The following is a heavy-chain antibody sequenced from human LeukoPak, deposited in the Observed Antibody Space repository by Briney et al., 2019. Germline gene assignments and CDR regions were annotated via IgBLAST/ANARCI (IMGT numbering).Heavy chain of an antibody. CDR1: GFTFSSYS. J-gene: IGHJ3*02. V-gene: IGHV3-21*01. CDR2: ISSSSSYI. Sequence: PGGSLRLSCAASGFTFSSYSMNWVRQAPGKGLEWVSSISSSSSYIYYADSVKGRFTISRDNAKNSLYLQMNSLRAEDTAVYYCARDRSPLEMATIGAFDIWGQGTMVTVSS. D-gene: IGHD5-24*01. CDR3: ARDRSPLEMATIGAFDI.